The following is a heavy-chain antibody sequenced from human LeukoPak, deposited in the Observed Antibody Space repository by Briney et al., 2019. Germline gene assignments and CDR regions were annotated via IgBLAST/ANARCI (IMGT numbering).Heavy chain of an antibody. Sequence: GGSLRLSCAASGFTFSSYGMHWVRQAPGKGLEWVAVISYDGSNEYYADSVKGRFTISRDNSKNTLYLQMNSLRAEDTAVYYCARSIVGVTEFDYWGQGTLVTVSS. J-gene: IGHJ4*02. CDR1: GFTFSSYG. CDR2: ISYDGSNE. V-gene: IGHV3-30*03. CDR3: ARSIVGVTEFDY. D-gene: IGHD1-26*01.